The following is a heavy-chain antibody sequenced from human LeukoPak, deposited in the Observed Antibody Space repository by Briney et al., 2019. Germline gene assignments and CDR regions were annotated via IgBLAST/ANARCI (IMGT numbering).Heavy chain of an antibody. Sequence: PSETLSLTCTVSGGTFSSYYWSWIRQPPGKGLEWIGDIYYSGSTNYNPSLKSRVTISVNTTKTQFSLKLSSVTATDTAIYYCARHKYTSSWHFDTWGQGTLVTVSS. CDR3: ARHKYTSSWHFDT. J-gene: IGHJ5*02. CDR2: IYYSGST. D-gene: IGHD6-13*01. V-gene: IGHV4-59*08. CDR1: GGTFSSYY.